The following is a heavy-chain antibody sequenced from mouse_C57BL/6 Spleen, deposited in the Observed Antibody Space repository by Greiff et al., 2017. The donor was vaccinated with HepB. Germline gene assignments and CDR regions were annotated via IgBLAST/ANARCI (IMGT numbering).Heavy chain of an antibody. Sequence: QVHVKQSGAELARPGASVKLSCKASGYTFTSYGISWVKQRTGQGLEWIGEIYPRSGNTYYNEKFKGKATLTADKSSSTAYMELRSLTSEDSAVYFCARSGAGYCYFDVWGTGTTVTVSS. CDR3: ARSGAGYCYFDV. CDR1: GYTFTSYG. V-gene: IGHV1-81*01. CDR2: IYPRSGNT. J-gene: IGHJ1*03. D-gene: IGHD3-3*01.